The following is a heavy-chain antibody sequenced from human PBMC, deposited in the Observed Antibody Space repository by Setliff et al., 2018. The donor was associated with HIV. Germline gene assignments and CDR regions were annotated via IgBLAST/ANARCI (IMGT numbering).Heavy chain of an antibody. D-gene: IGHD2-15*01. Sequence: SETLSLTCAVYGGSFSTYYWSWIRQSPGKRLEWLGEVNHSGGTNYNPSLKRRLIISSDASKNQFSLRLKSVTAADTAVYFCARRILRGAFDFWGHGTLVTVSS. CDR2: VNHSGGT. CDR3: ARRILRGAFDF. CDR1: GGSFSTYY. V-gene: IGHV4-34*01. J-gene: IGHJ4*01.